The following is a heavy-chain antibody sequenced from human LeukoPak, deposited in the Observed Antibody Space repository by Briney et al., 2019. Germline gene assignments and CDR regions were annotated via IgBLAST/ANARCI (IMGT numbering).Heavy chain of an antibody. V-gene: IGHV3-48*02. Sequence: GGSLRLSCAASGFTFGTYAMSWVRQAPGKGLEWVSFISSSVISYADSVKGRFTISRDNAKNSLYLQMNSLRDEDTAVYYCARGRNHGFDIWGQGTMVIVSS. CDR1: GFTFGTYA. CDR3: ARGRNHGFDI. J-gene: IGHJ3*02. CDR2: ISSSVI. D-gene: IGHD6-25*01.